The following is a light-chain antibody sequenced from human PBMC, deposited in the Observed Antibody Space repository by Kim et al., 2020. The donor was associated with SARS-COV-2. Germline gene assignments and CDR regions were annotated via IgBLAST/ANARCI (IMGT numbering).Light chain of an antibody. Sequence: SPGGRATPSCRASKRIDSNYLAWYQQKPGQAPRLLIYGASTRATGIPARFSGSGSGTDFTLTISRLEPEDFAVYYCQQYGSPPETFGQGTKVDIK. V-gene: IGKV3-20*01. CDR1: KRIDSNY. J-gene: IGKJ1*01. CDR2: GAS. CDR3: QQYGSPPET.